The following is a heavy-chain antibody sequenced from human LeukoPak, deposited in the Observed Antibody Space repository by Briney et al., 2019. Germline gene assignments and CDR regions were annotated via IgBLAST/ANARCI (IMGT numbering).Heavy chain of an antibody. CDR2: INPNSGGT. V-gene: IGHV1-2*02. D-gene: IGHD5-24*01. J-gene: IGHJ6*03. Sequence: GASVKVSCKASGYTFTGYYMHWVRQAPGQGLEWMGWINPNSGGTNYAQKFQGRVTMTRDTSISTAYMELSRLRSDDTAMYYCASTAEMATARYYYYYYMDVWGKGTTVTISS. CDR3: ASTAEMATARYYYYYYMDV. CDR1: GYTFTGYY.